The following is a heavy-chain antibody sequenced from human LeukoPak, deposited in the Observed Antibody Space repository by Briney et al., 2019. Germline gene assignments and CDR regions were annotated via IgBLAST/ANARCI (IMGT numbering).Heavy chain of an antibody. V-gene: IGHV3-7*01. J-gene: IGHJ4*02. CDR3: AIAAGWEQAY. D-gene: IGHD1-26*01. Sequence: GGSLRLSCAASGFTFSTYWMSWVRQAPGKGPEWVANINQDGSATNYVDSAKGRFIVSRDNAKNSVFLQMSSLRAEDTAVYYCAIAAGWEQAYWGQGTLVTVSS. CDR1: GFTFSTYW. CDR2: INQDGSAT.